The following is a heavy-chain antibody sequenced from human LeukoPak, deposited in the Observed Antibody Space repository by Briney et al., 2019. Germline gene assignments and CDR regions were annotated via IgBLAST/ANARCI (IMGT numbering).Heavy chain of an antibody. CDR2: TNPNSGGT. V-gene: IGHV1-2*06. CDR3: ARDLVVVTARSFDY. CDR1: GYTFTGYY. D-gene: IGHD2-21*02. J-gene: IGHJ4*02. Sequence: ASVKVSCKASGYTFTGYYMHWVRQAPGQGLEWMGRTNPNSGGTNYAQKFQGRVTMTRDTSISTAYMELSRLRSDDTPVYYCARDLVVVTARSFDYWGQGTLVTVSS.